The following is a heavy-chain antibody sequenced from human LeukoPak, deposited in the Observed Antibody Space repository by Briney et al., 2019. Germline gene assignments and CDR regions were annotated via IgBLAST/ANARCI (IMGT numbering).Heavy chain of an antibody. CDR3: AKGQGGYSNYFDY. Sequence: PGRSLRLSCAASGFTFDDYAMHWVRQAPGKGLEWVSGISWNSGSIGYADSVKGRFTISRDNAKNSLYLQMNSLRAEDTALYYCAKGQGGYSNYFDYWGQGTLVTVSS. CDR2: ISWNSGSI. J-gene: IGHJ4*02. V-gene: IGHV3-9*01. CDR1: GFTFDDYA. D-gene: IGHD2-21*01.